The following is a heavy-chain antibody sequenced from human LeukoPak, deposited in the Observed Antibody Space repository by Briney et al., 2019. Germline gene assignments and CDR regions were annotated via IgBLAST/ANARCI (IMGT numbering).Heavy chain of an antibody. CDR1: GFTFSSFA. D-gene: IGHD2-15*01. V-gene: IGHV3-23*01. Sequence: GGSLRLSCAASGFTFSSFAMSWVRQAPGKGLEWISAISGSGGNTYYADSVKGRLTISRDNSKNTLFLQMNSLRVEDTAVYYCAKEDPIVSVGFDYWGQGTLVTVTS. CDR3: AKEDPIVSVGFDY. CDR2: ISGSGGNT. J-gene: IGHJ4*02.